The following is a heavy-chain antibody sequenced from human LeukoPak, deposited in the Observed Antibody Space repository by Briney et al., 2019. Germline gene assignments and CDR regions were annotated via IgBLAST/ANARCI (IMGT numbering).Heavy chain of an antibody. CDR2: MYYSGST. Sequence: SETLSLTCTVSGGSIDSFYWSWIRQPPGKGLEWIGYMYYSGSTNYNPSLKSRVTISVDTSKNQFSLKLSSVTAADTAVYYCARLRRAGWLEYYFDYWGQGTLVTVSS. D-gene: IGHD6-19*01. CDR1: GGSIDSFY. CDR3: ARLRRAGWLEYYFDY. V-gene: IGHV4-59*01. J-gene: IGHJ4*02.